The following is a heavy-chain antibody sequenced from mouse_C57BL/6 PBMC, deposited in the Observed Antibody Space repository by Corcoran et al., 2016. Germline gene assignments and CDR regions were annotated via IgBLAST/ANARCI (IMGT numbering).Heavy chain of an antibody. J-gene: IGHJ2*01. Sequence: QIQLVQYGTELKKPGETVKISCKASGYTFTEYHMHWGKQAPGKGFKWMGMIYTNTGEPKSAEEFKGRFAFSLETSASTAYLQITNLKNEDTATYFWVRAPYYYGSNYFDYWGQGTTLTVSS. V-gene: IGHV9-1*01. CDR2: IYTNTGEP. D-gene: IGHD1-1*01. CDR1: GYTFTEYH. CDR3: VRAPYYYGSNYFDY.